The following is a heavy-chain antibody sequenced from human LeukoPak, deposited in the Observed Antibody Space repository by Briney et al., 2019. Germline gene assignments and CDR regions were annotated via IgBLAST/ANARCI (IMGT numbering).Heavy chain of an antibody. Sequence: SVKVSCKASGYTFTSYGISWARQAPGQGLEWMGGIIPIFGTANYAQKFQGRVTITADESTSTAYMELSSLRSEDTAVYYCARTRVVVAATEYYYGMDVWGQGTTVTVSS. CDR3: ARTRVVVAATEYYYGMDV. CDR1: GYTFTSYG. D-gene: IGHD2-15*01. V-gene: IGHV1-69*13. J-gene: IGHJ6*02. CDR2: IIPIFGTA.